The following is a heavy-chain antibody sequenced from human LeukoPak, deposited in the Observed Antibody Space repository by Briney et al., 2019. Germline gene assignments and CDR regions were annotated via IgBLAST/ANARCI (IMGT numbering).Heavy chain of an antibody. CDR2: ISGSGGST. CDR3: AKDPFGGWDY. CDR1: GFTFSSYA. V-gene: IGHV3-23*01. D-gene: IGHD3-16*01. J-gene: IGHJ4*02. Sequence: GGSRRLSCAASGFTFSSYAMSWVRQAPGKGLEWASAISGSGGSTYYADSVKGRFTISRDNSKNTLYLQMNSLRAEDTAVYYCAKDPFGGWDYWGQGTLVTVSS.